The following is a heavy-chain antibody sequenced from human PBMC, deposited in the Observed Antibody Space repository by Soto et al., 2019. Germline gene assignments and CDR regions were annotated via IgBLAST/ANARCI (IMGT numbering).Heavy chain of an antibody. J-gene: IGHJ4*02. Sequence: HPGGSLRLSCAASGFTFSSYAMHWVRQAPGKGLEWVAVISYDGSNKYYADSVKGRFTISRDNSKNTLYLQMNSLRAEDTAVYYCARDNGWELLAPRYFDYWGQGTLVTSPQ. D-gene: IGHD1-26*01. CDR1: GFTFSSYA. CDR2: ISYDGSNK. V-gene: IGHV3-30-3*01. CDR3: ARDNGWELLAPRYFDY.